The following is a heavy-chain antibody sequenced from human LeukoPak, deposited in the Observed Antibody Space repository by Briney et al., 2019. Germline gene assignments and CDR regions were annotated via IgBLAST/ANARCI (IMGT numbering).Heavy chain of an antibody. CDR1: GDSISSSVYY. D-gene: IGHD2-15*01. V-gene: IGHV4-39*07. Sequence: PSETLSLTCTVSGDSISSSVYYWGWIRQPPGKGLEWIGSIYYSGSTYYYPSLKSRVTISIDTSKNQFSLKLRFVTAADTAVYYCARVRCSGGSCPYYYYYYYMDVWGKGTTVTVSS. CDR3: ARVRCSGGSCPYYYYYYYMDV. J-gene: IGHJ6*03. CDR2: IYYSGST.